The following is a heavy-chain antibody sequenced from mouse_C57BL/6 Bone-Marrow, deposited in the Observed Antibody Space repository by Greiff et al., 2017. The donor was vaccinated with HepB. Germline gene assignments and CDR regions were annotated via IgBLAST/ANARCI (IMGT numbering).Heavy chain of an antibody. D-gene: IGHD1-1*01. CDR3: ATTVVDCWYFDV. J-gene: IGHJ1*03. Sequence: VQLQQSGAELARPGASVKLSCKASGYTFTSYGISWVKQRTGQGLEWIGEIYPRSGNTYYNEKFKGKATLTADKSSSTAYMELRSLTSEDSAVYFCATTVVDCWYFDVWGTGTTVTVSS. CDR1: GYTFTSYG. V-gene: IGHV1-81*01. CDR2: IYPRSGNT.